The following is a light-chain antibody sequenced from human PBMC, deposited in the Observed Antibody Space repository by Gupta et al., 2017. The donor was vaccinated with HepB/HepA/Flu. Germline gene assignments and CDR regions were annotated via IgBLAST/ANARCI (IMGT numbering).Light chain of an antibody. J-gene: IGKJ5*01. CDR3: QQRSNWPLIT. CDR2: DAS. CDR1: QSVRG. Sequence: IVFTHSPATLSFSPGARATLSCRASQSVRGLAWYQQKPGQAPRLLIYDASKRATGIPARFSGSGSGTDFTLTISSLEPEDFAVYYCQQRSNWPLITFGQGTRLEIK. V-gene: IGKV3-11*01.